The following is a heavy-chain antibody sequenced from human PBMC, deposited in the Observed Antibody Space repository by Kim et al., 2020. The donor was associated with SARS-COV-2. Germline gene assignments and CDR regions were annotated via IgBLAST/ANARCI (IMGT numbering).Heavy chain of an antibody. CDR3: ARENSSGWSIFDY. Sequence: YPGSVKGRFTISRENAKNSLYLQMNSLRAGDTAVYYCARENSSGWSIFDYWGQGTLVTVSS. J-gene: IGHJ4*02. D-gene: IGHD6-19*01. V-gene: IGHV3-13*01.